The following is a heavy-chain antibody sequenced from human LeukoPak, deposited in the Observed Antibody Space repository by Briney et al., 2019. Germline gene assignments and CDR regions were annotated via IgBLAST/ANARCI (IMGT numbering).Heavy chain of an antibody. J-gene: IGHJ4*02. CDR3: AIPQIDDYDWFYFGY. V-gene: IGHV1-18*01. D-gene: IGHD3-9*01. CDR2: ISAYNGNT. CDR1: GYTFTGYG. Sequence: GASVKVSCKASGYTFTGYGISWVRQAPGQGLEWMGWISAYNGNTNYAQKLQGRVTMTTDTSTSTAYMELRSLRSDDTAVYYCAIPQIDDYDWFYFGYWGQGTLVTVSS.